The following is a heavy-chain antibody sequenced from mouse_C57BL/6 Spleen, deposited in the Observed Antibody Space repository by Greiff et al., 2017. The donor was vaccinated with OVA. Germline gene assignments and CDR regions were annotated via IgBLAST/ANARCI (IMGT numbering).Heavy chain of an antibody. J-gene: IGHJ3*01. Sequence: EVKLMESGPGLVKPSQSLSLTCSVTGYSITSGYYWNWIRQFPGNKLEWMGYISYDGSNNYNPSLKNRISITRDTSKNQFFLKLNSVTTEDTATYYCARGAFFAYWGQGTLVTVSA. V-gene: IGHV3-6*01. CDR2: ISYDGSN. CDR1: GYSITSGYY. CDR3: ARGAFFAY.